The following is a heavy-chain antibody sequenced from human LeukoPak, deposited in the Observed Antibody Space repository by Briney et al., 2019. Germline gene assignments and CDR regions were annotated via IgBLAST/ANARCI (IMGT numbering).Heavy chain of an antibody. CDR2: IYPNTGGT. D-gene: IGHD2-21*02. CDR1: GYTFTDYY. CDR3: AADLMTRPDTHYYYYGMDV. J-gene: IGHJ6*02. Sequence: ASVKVSCKASGYTFTDYYLHWVRQAPGQGLQWMGWIYPNTGGTNSAQKFQERVTITRDMSTSTAYMELSSLRSEDTAVYYCAADLMTRPDTHYYYYGMDVWGQGTTVTVSS. V-gene: IGHV1-2*02.